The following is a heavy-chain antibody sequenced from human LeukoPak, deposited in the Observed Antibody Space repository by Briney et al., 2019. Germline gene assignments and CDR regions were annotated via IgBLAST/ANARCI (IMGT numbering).Heavy chain of an antibody. V-gene: IGHV4-59*12. CDR3: ARVRRAARLNYYMDV. D-gene: IGHD6-6*01. Sequence: SETLSLTCTVSGGSISSYYWSWIRQPPGKGLEWIGYIYYSGSTYYNPSLKSRVTISVDTSKNQFSLKLSSVTAADTAVYYCARVRRAARLNYYMDVWGKGTTVTVSS. CDR1: GGSISSYY. CDR2: IYYSGST. J-gene: IGHJ6*03.